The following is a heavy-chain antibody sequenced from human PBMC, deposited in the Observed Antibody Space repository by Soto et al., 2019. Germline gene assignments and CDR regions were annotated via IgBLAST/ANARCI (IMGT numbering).Heavy chain of an antibody. CDR1: GFTFSSYA. Sequence: GGSLRLSCAASGFTFSSYAMSWVRQAPGKGLEWVSAISGSGGSTYYADSVKGRFTISRDNSKNTLYLQMNSLRAEDTAVYYCAKVGSGFWSGYYFFDYWGQGTLVTVSS. CDR2: ISGSGGST. V-gene: IGHV3-23*01. D-gene: IGHD3-3*01. J-gene: IGHJ4*02. CDR3: AKVGSGFWSGYYFFDY.